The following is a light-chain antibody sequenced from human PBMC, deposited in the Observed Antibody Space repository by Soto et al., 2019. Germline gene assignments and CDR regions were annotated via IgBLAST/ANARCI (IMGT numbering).Light chain of an antibody. Sequence: IQMPQSPSSLSASVGDGVTVTCRASQSINIYLNWYQQKPGKAPTLLIYGASSLQSGVPSRFTGGGSRTDFTLTISSLQPEDFATYYCQQSDRSPYTFGQGTKLEIK. V-gene: IGKV1-39*01. CDR1: QSINIY. CDR2: GAS. CDR3: QQSDRSPYT. J-gene: IGKJ2*01.